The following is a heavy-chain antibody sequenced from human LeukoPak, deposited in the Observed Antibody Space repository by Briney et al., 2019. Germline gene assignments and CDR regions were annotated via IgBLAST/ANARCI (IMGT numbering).Heavy chain of an antibody. Sequence: KASETLSLTCTVSGGSISSGGYYWSWIRQHPGKGLEWIGYIYYSGSTYYNPSLKSRVTISVDTSKNQFSLKLSSVTAADTAVYYCARDRRYYDSSGYYYIHAFDIWGQGTMVTVSS. V-gene: IGHV4-31*03. CDR2: IYYSGST. CDR3: ARDRRYYDSSGYYYIHAFDI. D-gene: IGHD3-22*01. CDR1: GGSISSGGYY. J-gene: IGHJ3*02.